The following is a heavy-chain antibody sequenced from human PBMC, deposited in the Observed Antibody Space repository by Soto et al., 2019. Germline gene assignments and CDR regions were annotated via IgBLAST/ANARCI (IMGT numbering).Heavy chain of an antibody. CDR3: AKNWDEYSTSFFGN. CDR1: GFTFTNYA. CDR2: ISGSGRST. J-gene: IGHJ4*02. V-gene: IGHV3-23*01. D-gene: IGHD2-2*01. Sequence: EVLLLESGGGLVQPGGSLRLSCAASGFTFTNYAMTWVRQAPGKGLEWVSGISGSGRSTYYADSVKGRFTISRDKSKNTLYLQMNSLRAEDTAVYYCAKNWDEYSTSFFGNWGQGTQVSVSS.